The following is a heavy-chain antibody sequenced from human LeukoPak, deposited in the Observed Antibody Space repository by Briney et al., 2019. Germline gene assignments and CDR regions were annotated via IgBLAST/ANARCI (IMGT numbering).Heavy chain of an antibody. D-gene: IGHD1-1*01. J-gene: IGHJ4*02. CDR1: GDSISSGDYY. Sequence: SETLSLTCTVSGDSISSGDYYWSWIRQPAGKGLEWIGSFSCSGSTYYNPSLKSRVTISVDTSKSQFSLYMDSVTAADTAVYYCARDWNRYAYWGQGTLVTVSS. CDR3: ARDWNRYAY. V-gene: IGHV4-39*07. CDR2: FSCSGST.